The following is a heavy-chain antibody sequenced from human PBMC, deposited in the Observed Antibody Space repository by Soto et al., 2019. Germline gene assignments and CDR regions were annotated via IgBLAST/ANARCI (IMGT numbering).Heavy chain of an antibody. V-gene: IGHV3-30*18. CDR1: FTFRSYG. D-gene: IGHD2-15*01. CDR2: ISNDGTNK. CDR3: GKDTLDCSGGDCPLYYYYGMDV. J-gene: IGHJ6*02. Sequence: FTFRSYGMHWVRQAPGKGLEWLAVISNDGTNKYLADSVKGRLTLSRDNSRNTLSLEINNLRPEDTAVYYCGKDTLDCSGGDCPLYYYYGMDVWGQGTTVTVSS.